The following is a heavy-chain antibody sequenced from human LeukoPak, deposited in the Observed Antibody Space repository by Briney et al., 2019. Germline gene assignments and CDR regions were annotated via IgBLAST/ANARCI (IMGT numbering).Heavy chain of an antibody. J-gene: IGHJ4*02. D-gene: IGHD5-18*01. CDR1: GFTFSSYG. V-gene: IGHV3-23*01. Sequence: GGSLRLSCAASGFTFSSYGMSWVRQAPGKGLEWVSAISGSGGSTYYADSVKGRFTISRDNSKNTLYLQMNSLRAEDTAVYYCAKDRGYGDQTYYFDYWGQGTLVTVSS. CDR3: AKDRGYGDQTYYFDY. CDR2: ISGSGGST.